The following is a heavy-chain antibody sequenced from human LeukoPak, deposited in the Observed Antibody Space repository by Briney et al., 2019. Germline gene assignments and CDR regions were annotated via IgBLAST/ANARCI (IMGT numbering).Heavy chain of an antibody. V-gene: IGHV4-59*01. Sequence: SETLSLTCNVSGVSIHSYSWTWIRQPPGKGLEWIGHIYYSGDTNYNPSLKSRLSMSVDRSKNQFSLRLSSVTAADTAVYYCATPSWSRDGYVGAFDIWGQGTLVTVSS. CDR1: GVSIHSYS. CDR2: IYYSGDT. CDR3: ATPSWSRDGYVGAFDI. J-gene: IGHJ3*02. D-gene: IGHD5-24*01.